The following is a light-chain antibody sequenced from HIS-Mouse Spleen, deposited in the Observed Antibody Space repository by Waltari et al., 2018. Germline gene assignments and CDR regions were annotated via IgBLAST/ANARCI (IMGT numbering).Light chain of an antibody. CDR1: QSVSSSY. V-gene: IGKV3-20*01. CDR3: QQYGSSPST. J-gene: IGKJ2*02. CDR2: GAS. Sequence: EIVLTQSPVTLSLSPGERATLSCRASQSVSSSYLAWYQQKPGQAPRLLIYGASSRATGIPDRFSGSGSGTDFTLTISRQEPEDFAVYYCQQYGSSPSTFGQGTKLEIK.